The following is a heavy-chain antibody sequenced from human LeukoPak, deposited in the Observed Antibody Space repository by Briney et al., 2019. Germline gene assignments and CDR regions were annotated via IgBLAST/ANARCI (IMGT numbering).Heavy chain of an antibody. J-gene: IGHJ3*02. Sequence: GGSLRLSCAASGFTLSGYWMTWVRQGPGKGLGWVANINRDGGQRSYVDSVKGRFAISRDNAKNSLYLQMSSLKTEDTAVYYCARDISPDDYFDSHKCYYDAFDIWGQGTLVTVSS. CDR1: GFTLSGYW. D-gene: IGHD3-22*01. CDR3: ARDISPDDYFDSHKCYYDAFDI. CDR2: INRDGGQR. V-gene: IGHV3-7*04.